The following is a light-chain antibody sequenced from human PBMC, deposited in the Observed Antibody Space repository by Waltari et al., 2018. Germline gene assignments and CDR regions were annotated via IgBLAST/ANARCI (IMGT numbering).Light chain of an antibody. Sequence: IVLTQSPAFQSVITKDKVNITFRASHSLGSTLHWYQQKPDQSPKLLIKYASQPFSGVPSRFSGSGSGTEFTLTINGLEAEDAATYYCHQSTSYQRYTFGQGTKLEIK. CDR3: HQSTSYQRYT. V-gene: IGKV6-21*01. CDR2: YAS. CDR1: HSLGST. J-gene: IGKJ2*01.